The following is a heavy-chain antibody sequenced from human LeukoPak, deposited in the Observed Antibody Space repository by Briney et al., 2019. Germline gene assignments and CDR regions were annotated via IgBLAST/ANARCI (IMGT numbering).Heavy chain of an antibody. CDR2: ISSSSSYV. V-gene: IGHV3-21*01. Sequence: GGSLRLSCAASGFIFSSYSMNWVRQAPGKGLEWVSSISSSSSYVYYADSVKGRFTISRDNAKNSLYLQMNSLRAEDTAVYYCAREDGAAVAGSWYFDLWGRGTLVTVSS. CDR1: GFIFSSYS. CDR3: AREDGAAVAGSWYFDL. J-gene: IGHJ2*01. D-gene: IGHD6-19*01.